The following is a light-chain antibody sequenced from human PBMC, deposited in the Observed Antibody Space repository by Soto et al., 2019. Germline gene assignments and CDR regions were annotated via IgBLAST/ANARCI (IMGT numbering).Light chain of an antibody. Sequence: DIVMTQSPDSLAVSLGERATINCKSSQSVLYSSNNKNYLAWYQQKPGQPPKLLIYWASTRESGVPDRSSGSGSGTECTLTTSSLQAEEVAAYDCQQYYSTPLSTFGQGTKVEIK. V-gene: IGKV4-1*01. J-gene: IGKJ1*01. CDR3: QQYYSTPLST. CDR1: QSVLYSSNNKNY. CDR2: WAS.